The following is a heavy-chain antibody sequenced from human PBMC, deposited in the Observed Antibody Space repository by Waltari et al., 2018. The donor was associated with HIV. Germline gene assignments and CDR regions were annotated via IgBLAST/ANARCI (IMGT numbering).Heavy chain of an antibody. V-gene: IGHV2-5*01. CDR1: GFSLSTSGVG. Sequence: QITLKESGPTLVKPTQTLTLTCTFSGFSLSTSGVGVGWIRQPPGKALEWLALIYWNDDKRYSPSLKSRLTITKDTSKNQVVLTMTNMDPVDTATYYCAQIGAIRYCSGGSCPNWFDPWGQGTLVTVSS. J-gene: IGHJ5*02. D-gene: IGHD2-15*01. CDR3: AQIGAIRYCSGGSCPNWFDP. CDR2: IYWNDDK.